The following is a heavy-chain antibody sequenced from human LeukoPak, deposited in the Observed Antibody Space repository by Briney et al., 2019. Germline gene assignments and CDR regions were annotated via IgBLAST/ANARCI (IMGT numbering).Heavy chain of an antibody. CDR3: AKDGVSGIAARFDY. V-gene: IGHV3-23*01. Sequence: PGGSLRLSWAASGFTFSSYAMSWVRQARGKGLGWVSGISGSGGSTYYADSVKRRFTISRDNSKNTLYLQMNSLRAEDTAVYYCAKDGVSGIAARFDYWGQGTLVTVSS. D-gene: IGHD6-6*01. J-gene: IGHJ4*02. CDR2: ISGSGGST. CDR1: GFTFSSYA.